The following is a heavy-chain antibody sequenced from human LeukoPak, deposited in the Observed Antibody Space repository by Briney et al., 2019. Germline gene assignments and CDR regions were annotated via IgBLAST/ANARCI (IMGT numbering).Heavy chain of an antibody. Sequence: GGSLRLSCAASGFTLSSNWMSWVRQAPGKGLEWVANIKQDGSEKYYVDSVKGRFTISRDNAKNSLYLQMNSLRAEDTAVYYCATLHLVATPPFDYWGQGTLVTVSS. V-gene: IGHV3-7*01. CDR3: ATLHLVATPPFDY. D-gene: IGHD5-12*01. CDR2: IKQDGSEK. CDR1: GFTLSSNW. J-gene: IGHJ4*02.